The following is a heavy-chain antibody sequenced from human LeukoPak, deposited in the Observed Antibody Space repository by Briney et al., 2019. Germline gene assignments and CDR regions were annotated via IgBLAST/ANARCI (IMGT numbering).Heavy chain of an antibody. Sequence: GESLKISCKGSGYTFTTYWIGWVRQMPGKGLEWMGIIYPGNSDTRYSPSFQGQVTISADKSITTAYLQWSSLKASDTAMYYCARVMTTLTGFDFWGQGTLVTVSS. J-gene: IGHJ4*02. CDR2: IYPGNSDT. CDR3: ARVMTTLTGFDF. V-gene: IGHV5-51*01. D-gene: IGHD2/OR15-2a*01. CDR1: GYTFTTYW.